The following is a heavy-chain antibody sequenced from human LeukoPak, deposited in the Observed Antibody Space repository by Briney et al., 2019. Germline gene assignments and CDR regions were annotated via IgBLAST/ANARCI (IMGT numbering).Heavy chain of an antibody. V-gene: IGHV3-23*01. J-gene: IGHJ4*02. CDR3: AKGSRVATSRGEFDY. D-gene: IGHD5-12*01. CDR1: GFTFSSYA. Sequence: GGSLRLSCAASGFTFSSYAMSWVRQAPGKGLEWVSAISGSGGSTYYADSVKGRFTISRDNSKNTLYLQMNSLRAEDTAVYYCAKGSRVATSRGEFDYWGQGTLVTVSS. CDR2: ISGSGGST.